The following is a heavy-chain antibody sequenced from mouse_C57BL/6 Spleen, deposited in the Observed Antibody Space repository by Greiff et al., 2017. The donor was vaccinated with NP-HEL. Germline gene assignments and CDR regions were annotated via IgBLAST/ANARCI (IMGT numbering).Heavy chain of an antibody. CDR2: IDPSDSYT. V-gene: IGHV1-50*01. CDR3: ARRDDYGSSYGFAY. Sequence: VQLQQSGAELVKPGASVKLSCKASGYTFTSYWMQWVKQRPGQGLEWIGEIDPSDSYTNYNQKFKGKATLTVDTSSSTAYMQLSSLTSEDSAVYYCARRDDYGSSYGFAYWGQGTLVTVSA. CDR1: GYTFTSYW. D-gene: IGHD1-1*01. J-gene: IGHJ3*01.